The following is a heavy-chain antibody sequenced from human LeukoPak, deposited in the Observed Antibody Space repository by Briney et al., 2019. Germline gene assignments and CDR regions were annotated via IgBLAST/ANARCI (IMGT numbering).Heavy chain of an antibody. J-gene: IGHJ3*02. V-gene: IGHV3-7*01. CDR1: GFSLRNYW. Sequence: GGSLTLSCAASGFSLRNYWMSWVRQAPGKGLEWVANINPDGSEKYYVESVKGRFAISRDNAENSLYLQMNSLRAEDTAVYYCARYGNGAWLAHYAFDIWGQGTMVTVSS. CDR2: INPDGSEK. D-gene: IGHD6-19*01. CDR3: ARYGNGAWLAHYAFDI.